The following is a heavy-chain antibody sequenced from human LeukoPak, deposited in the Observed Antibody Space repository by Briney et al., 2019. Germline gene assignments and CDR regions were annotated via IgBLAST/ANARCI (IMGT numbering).Heavy chain of an antibody. D-gene: IGHD6-13*01. V-gene: IGHV3-23*01. CDR2: FSRSGPDT. J-gene: IGHJ4*02. Sequence: GGSLRLSCAVSGFTFGSSAMSWVRQAPGKGPEWVSTFSRSGPDTYYADSVKGRFTIFRDNSKNTLYLRMNSLRAEDTAVYYCAKGSLGSWYYFDYWGQGTLVTASS. CDR3: AKGSLGSWYYFDY. CDR1: GFTFGSSA.